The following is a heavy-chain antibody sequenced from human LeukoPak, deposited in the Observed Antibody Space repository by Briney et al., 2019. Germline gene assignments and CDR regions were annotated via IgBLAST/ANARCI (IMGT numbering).Heavy chain of an antibody. D-gene: IGHD6-19*01. CDR3: ARDLADSSGWYVTSCYFDY. J-gene: IGHJ4*02. CDR2: IKQDGSEE. Sequence: GGSLRLSCAASGFTFSSYWMSWVRQAPGKGLEWVANIKQDGSEEYYVDSVKGRFTISRDNAKNSLYLQMNSLRAEDTAVYYCARDLADSSGWYVTSCYFDYWGQGTLVTVSS. CDR1: GFTFSSYW. V-gene: IGHV3-7*01.